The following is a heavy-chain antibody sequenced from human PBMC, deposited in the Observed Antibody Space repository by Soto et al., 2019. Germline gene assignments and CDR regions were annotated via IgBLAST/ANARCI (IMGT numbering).Heavy chain of an antibody. CDR2: IYYSGST. D-gene: IGHD5-18*01. CDR1: GGSISSGGYY. V-gene: IGHV4-31*03. Sequence: QVQLQESGPGLVKPSQTLSLTCTVSGGSISSGGYYWSWIRQHPGKGLEWIGYIYYSGSTYYNPSLKSRVTISVGTSKNQVSRKLSSVTAADTAVYYCARSGYSYGPNPLLYWGQGTLVTVSS. CDR3: ARSGYSYGPNPLLY. J-gene: IGHJ4*02.